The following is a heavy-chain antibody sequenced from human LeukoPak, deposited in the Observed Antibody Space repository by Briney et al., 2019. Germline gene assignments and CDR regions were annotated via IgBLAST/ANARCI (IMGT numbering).Heavy chain of an antibody. CDR1: GGSISSYY. CDR2: IYYSGST. V-gene: IGHV4-59*12. J-gene: IGHJ4*02. CDR3: ARGFCGGGVCYSPGE. Sequence: SETLSLTCTVSGGSISSYYWSWIRQPPGKGLEWVGYIYYSGSTNYNPSLRNLVTISLDKSKNQFSLKLSSVTAADTAVYYCARGFCGGGVCYSPGEWGQGTLVTVSS. D-gene: IGHD2-15*01.